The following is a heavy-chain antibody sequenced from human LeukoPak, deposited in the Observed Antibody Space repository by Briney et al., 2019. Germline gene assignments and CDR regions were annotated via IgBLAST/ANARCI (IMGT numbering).Heavy chain of an antibody. Sequence: GASVKVSCKASGYTFTSYDINWVRQATGQGLEWMGWMNPNSGNTGYAQKFQGRVTITRNTSISTAYMELSSLRSEDTTVYYCARGKRSLRLLWFGEYQNDYWGQGTLVTVSS. CDR3: ARGKRSLRLLWFGEYQNDY. V-gene: IGHV1-8*03. J-gene: IGHJ4*02. D-gene: IGHD3-10*01. CDR1: GYTFTSYD. CDR2: MNPNSGNT.